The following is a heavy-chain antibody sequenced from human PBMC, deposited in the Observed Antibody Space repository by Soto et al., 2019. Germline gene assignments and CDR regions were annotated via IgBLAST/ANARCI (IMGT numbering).Heavy chain of an antibody. CDR1: GGSISSNY. V-gene: IGHV4-59*01. J-gene: IGHJ4*02. CDR3: ARYRREAVAGYTLDN. D-gene: IGHD6-13*01. Sequence: SETLSLTCTVSGGSISSNYWTWVRQPPGKGLEWIGYVYNSGSTNYNPSLKSRVTISEDTSKSQFSLKVNSMTAADTAVYYCARYRREAVAGYTLDNWGQGILVTVSS. CDR2: VYNSGST.